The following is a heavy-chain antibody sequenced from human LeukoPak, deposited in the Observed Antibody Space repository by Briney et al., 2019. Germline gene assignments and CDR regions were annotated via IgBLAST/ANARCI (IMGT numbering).Heavy chain of an antibody. V-gene: IGHV4-4*02. CDR1: GGSISSSNW. J-gene: IGHJ3*02. CDR3: ARQEYYDTPFGLTFDI. D-gene: IGHD3-22*01. Sequence: SETLSLTCAVSGGSISSSNWWSWVRQPPGKGLEWIGYIYYSGSTNYNPSLKSRVTISVDTSKNQFSLKLSSVTAANTAVYYCARQEYYDTPFGLTFDIWGQGTMVTVSS. CDR2: IYYSGST.